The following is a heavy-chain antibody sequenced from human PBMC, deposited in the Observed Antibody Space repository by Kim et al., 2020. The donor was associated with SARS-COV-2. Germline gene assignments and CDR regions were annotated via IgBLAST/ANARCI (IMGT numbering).Heavy chain of an antibody. Sequence: GGSLRLSCAASGFTFSSYAMHWVRQAPGKGLEWVAVISYDGSNKYYADSVKGRFTISRDNSKNTLYLQMNSLRAEDTAVYYCARGSGIAAAGLPGDWGQG. V-gene: IGHV3-30*04. D-gene: IGHD6-13*01. CDR1: GFTFSSYA. CDR2: ISYDGSNK. J-gene: IGHJ1*01. CDR3: ARGSGIAAAGLPGD.